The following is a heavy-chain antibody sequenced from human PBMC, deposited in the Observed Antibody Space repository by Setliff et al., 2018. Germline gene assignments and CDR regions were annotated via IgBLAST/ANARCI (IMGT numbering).Heavy chain of an antibody. V-gene: IGHV4-39*01. D-gene: IGHD1-7*01. CDR2: IYYSGST. Sequence: PSETLSLTCTVSGDSINTPTYHWGWVRQPPGKGLEWIGLIYYSGSTYYNPSLRSRVTISVDTSKNQVSLKLSSVTAADTATFYCARREVERTTTRRTVWYFDLWGRGTLVTVSS. CDR1: GDSINTPTYH. J-gene: IGHJ2*01. CDR3: ARREVERTTTRRTVWYFDL.